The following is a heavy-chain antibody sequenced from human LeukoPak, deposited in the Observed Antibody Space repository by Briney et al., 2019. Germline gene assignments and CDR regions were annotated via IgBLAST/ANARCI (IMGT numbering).Heavy chain of an antibody. CDR2: IRSKANSYAT. J-gene: IGHJ4*02. CDR1: GFTFSGSA. CDR3: ASRSLYYDYVWGSYRHGLSYFDY. Sequence: GGSLRLSCAASGFTFSGSAMHWVRQASGKGLEWVGRIRSKANSYATAYAASVKGRFTISRDDSKNTAYLQMNSLKTEDTAVYYCASRSLYYDYVWGSYRHGLSYFDYWGQGTLVTVSS. V-gene: IGHV3-73*01. D-gene: IGHD3-16*02.